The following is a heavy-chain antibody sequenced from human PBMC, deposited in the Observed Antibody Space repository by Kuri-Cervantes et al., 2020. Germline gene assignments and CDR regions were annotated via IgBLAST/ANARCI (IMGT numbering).Heavy chain of an antibody. V-gene: IGHV1-3*01. CDR1: GYTFISYA. CDR2: VNAGNGNT. D-gene: IGHD4-11*01. J-gene: IGHJ4*02. CDR3: ARDRDSNYPVGYFDY. Sequence: ASVKVSCKASGYTFISYAMHWVRQAPGQRLEWMGWVNAGNGNTKYSQKFQGRVTITRDTSASTAYMELSSLRSEDTAVYYCARDRDSNYPVGYFDYWGQGTLVTVSS.